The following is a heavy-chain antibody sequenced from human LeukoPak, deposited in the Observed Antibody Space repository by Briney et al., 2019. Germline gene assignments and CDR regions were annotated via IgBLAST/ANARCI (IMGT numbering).Heavy chain of an antibody. Sequence: ASVKVSCKASGYTFTGYSIDWVRQAPGQGLEWMGWINPNSGGTNFAQKFQGRVTMTRDTSISTAYMELSRLRSDDTAVYYCARGIGPRIPGGASSKYYYYGMDVWGQGTTVTVSS. CDR2: INPNSGGT. V-gene: IGHV1-2*02. D-gene: IGHD1-26*01. CDR3: ARGIGPRIPGGASSKYYYYGMDV. CDR1: GYTFTGYS. J-gene: IGHJ6*02.